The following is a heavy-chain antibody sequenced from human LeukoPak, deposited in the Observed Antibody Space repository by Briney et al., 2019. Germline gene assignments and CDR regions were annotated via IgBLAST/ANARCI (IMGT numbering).Heavy chain of an antibody. CDR3: ARAVGVHGGGIDY. CDR2: ISYDGSNK. CDR1: GFTFSSYG. V-gene: IGHV3-30*03. J-gene: IGHJ4*02. Sequence: GGSLRLSCAASGFTFSSYGMHWVRQAPGKGLEWVAVISYDGSNKYYADSVKGRFTISRDNSKNTLYLQMNSLRAEDTAVYYGARAVGVHGGGIDYWGQGTLVTVSS. D-gene: IGHD3-16*01.